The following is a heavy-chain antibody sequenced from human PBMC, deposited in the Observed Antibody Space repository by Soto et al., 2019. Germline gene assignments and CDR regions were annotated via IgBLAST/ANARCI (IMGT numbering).Heavy chain of an antibody. J-gene: IGHJ6*02. V-gene: IGHV1-69*13. Sequence: SVKVSCNASGGSFTYTLSWVRQAPGQGLEWMGGIIPIFGTTNYAQKFQGRVTITADESTKTAYMELSTLRSEDTAVYYCARLHSHGTYGMDVWGQGTTVTVSS. CDR2: IIPIFGTT. CDR3: ARLHSHGTYGMDV. CDR1: GGSFTYT. D-gene: IGHD5-18*01.